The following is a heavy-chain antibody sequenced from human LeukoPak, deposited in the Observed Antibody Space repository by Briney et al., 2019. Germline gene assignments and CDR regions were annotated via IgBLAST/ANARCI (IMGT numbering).Heavy chain of an antibody. V-gene: IGHV4-39*07. CDR2: IYYSGRT. CDR3: ARADDIVVVPAAVSPGGAFDI. J-gene: IGHJ3*02. D-gene: IGHD2-2*01. CDR1: GGSISSSSYY. Sequence: SETLSLTCTVSGGSISSSSYYWGWIRQPPGKGLEWIGSIYYSGRTQYNPSLMSRVTISLDRSKNQFSLKLNSLTAADTAMYYCARADDIVVVPAAVSPGGAFDIWGQGTMVTVSS.